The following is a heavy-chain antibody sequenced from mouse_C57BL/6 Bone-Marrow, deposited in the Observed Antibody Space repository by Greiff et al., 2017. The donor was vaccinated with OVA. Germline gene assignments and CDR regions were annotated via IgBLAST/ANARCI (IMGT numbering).Heavy chain of an antibody. Sequence: EVQGVESGGDLVKPGGSLKLSCAASGFTFSSYGMSWVRQTPDKRLEWVATISSGGSYTYYPDSVKGRFTISRDNAKNTLYLQMSSLKSEDTAMYYCARRILYAMDYWGQGTSVTVSS. CDR2: ISSGGSYT. CDR1: GFTFSSYG. V-gene: IGHV5-6*01. J-gene: IGHJ4*01. CDR3: ARRILYAMDY.